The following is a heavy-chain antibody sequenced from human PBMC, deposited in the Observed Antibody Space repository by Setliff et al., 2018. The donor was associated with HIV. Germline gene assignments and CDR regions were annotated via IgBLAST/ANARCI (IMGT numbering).Heavy chain of an antibody. Sequence: GASVKVSCKASGYTFNDYNIQWIRQAPGQGLEWMGWVNTRSGNTNYAQKFKGRVTMTMNTSISTAYMELSRLRSDDTAVYYCARATTYYYDSSGYYYPEYFQHWGQGTLVTVSS. J-gene: IGHJ1*01. CDR1: GYTFNDYN. CDR2: VNTRSGNT. D-gene: IGHD3-22*01. V-gene: IGHV1-2*02. CDR3: ARATTYYYDSSGYYYPEYFQH.